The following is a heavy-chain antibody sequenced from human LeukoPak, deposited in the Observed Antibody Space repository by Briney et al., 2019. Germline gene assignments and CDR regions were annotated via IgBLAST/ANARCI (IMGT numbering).Heavy chain of an antibody. D-gene: IGHD3-22*01. Sequence: GGSLRLSCAASGFNVNDNYMTWVRQAPGKGLEWVSVIYSDGATGYADAVKGRFTISRSNSKTTMFLQMNSLRVDETAVYYCTRGYYYDSSGYYGLDSWGQGTRVTVSP. J-gene: IGHJ4*02. V-gene: IGHV3-53*04. CDR3: TRGYYYDSSGYYGLDS. CDR2: IYSDGAT. CDR1: GFNVNDNY.